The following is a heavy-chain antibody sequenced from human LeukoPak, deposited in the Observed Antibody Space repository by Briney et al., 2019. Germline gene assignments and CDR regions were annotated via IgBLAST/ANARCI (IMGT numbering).Heavy chain of an antibody. D-gene: IGHD3-16*01. J-gene: IGHJ4*02. CDR1: GFTVSNNY. V-gene: IGHV3-53*01. Sequence: GGSLRLSCAASGFTVSNNYMSWVRQAPGKGLEWVSIIYSGGSTYYADSVKGRFTISRDNSKNTLHLQMKGLRADDTAVYYCGSSPYVWGIDHWGQGTLVTVSS. CDR2: IYSGGST. CDR3: GSSPYVWGIDH.